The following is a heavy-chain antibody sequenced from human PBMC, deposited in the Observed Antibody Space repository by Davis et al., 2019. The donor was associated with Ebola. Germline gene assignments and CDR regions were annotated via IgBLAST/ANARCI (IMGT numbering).Heavy chain of an antibody. CDR1: GYTFTSYV. Sequence: AASVKVSCKASGYTFTSYVISWVRQAPGQGLEWMGWISAYNGDTNYAQKLQGRVTMTTDTSTSTACMELRSLRSDDTAVYYCARQFIMGYYFYYAMDVWGQGTTVTVSS. CDR3: ARQFIMGYYFYYAMDV. V-gene: IGHV1-18*01. CDR2: ISAYNGDT. D-gene: IGHD3-10*01. J-gene: IGHJ6*02.